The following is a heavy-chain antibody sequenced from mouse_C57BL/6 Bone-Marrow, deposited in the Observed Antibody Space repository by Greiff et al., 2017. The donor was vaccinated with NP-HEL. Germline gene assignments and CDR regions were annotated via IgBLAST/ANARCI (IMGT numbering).Heavy chain of an antibody. CDR1: GFNIKDDY. D-gene: IGHD2-3*01. CDR3: TDGSLYYYTVDY. J-gene: IGHJ4*01. Sequence: VQLQQSGAELVRPGASVKLSCTASGFNIKDDYMHWVKQRPEQGLEWIGWIDPENGDTEYASKFQGKATITADTSSNTAYLQLSSLTSEDTAVYYCTDGSLYYYTVDYWGQGTSVPVSS. V-gene: IGHV14-4*01. CDR2: IDPENGDT.